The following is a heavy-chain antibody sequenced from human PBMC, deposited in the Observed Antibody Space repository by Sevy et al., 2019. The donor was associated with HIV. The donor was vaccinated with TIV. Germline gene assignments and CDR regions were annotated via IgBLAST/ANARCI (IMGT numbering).Heavy chain of an antibody. CDR1: GFSFDDYA. J-gene: IGHJ4*02. CDR3: ARDREYSGYGAFDN. D-gene: IGHD5-12*01. V-gene: IGHV3-43D*04. Sequence: GVSLRLSCAASGFSFDDYAMHWVRQAPGKGLEWVSLVTWDGGATYYADSVKGRFTISRDNSKNSLYLQMNSLRTEDTALYYCARDREYSGYGAFDNWGQGTLVTVSS. CDR2: VTWDGGAT.